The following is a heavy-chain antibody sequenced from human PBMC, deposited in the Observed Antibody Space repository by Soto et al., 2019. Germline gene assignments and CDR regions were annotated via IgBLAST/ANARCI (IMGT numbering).Heavy chain of an antibody. CDR2: IYYSGSI. D-gene: IGHD6-13*01. J-gene: IGHJ5*02. V-gene: IGHV4-39*01. CDR1: VGSISSSDYY. CDR3: ARHRINRGSWYWVDP. Sequence: QLQLQESGPGLVKPSETLTLTCTVSVGSISSSDYYWAWIRQPPGKGLEWLATIYYSGSIYYRPSRKSRATISVDTSKNQISLNLSSVTAADTALSYCARHRINRGSWYWVDPWGQGTLVTVSS.